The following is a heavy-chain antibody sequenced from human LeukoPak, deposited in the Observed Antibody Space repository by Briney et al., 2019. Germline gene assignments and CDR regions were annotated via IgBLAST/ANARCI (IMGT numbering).Heavy chain of an antibody. D-gene: IGHD2-15*01. J-gene: IGHJ5*02. Sequence: SETLSLTCSVSGDSISSYYWSWIRQPPGKGLEWIGYIYCSGSTNYNPSLKSRVTISVDTSKNQFSLKLSSVTAADTAVYYCAGTPNWFDPWGQGTLVTVSS. V-gene: IGHV4-59*01. CDR3: AGTPNWFDP. CDR1: GDSISSYY. CDR2: IYCSGST.